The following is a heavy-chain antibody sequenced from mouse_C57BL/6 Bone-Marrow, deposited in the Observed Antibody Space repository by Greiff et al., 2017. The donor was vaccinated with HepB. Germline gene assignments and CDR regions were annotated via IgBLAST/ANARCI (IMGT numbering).Heavy chain of an antibody. CDR2: INPNNGGT. CDR3: ARVDLITTVVADY. CDR1: GYTFTDYY. J-gene: IGHJ2*01. Sequence: EVQLQQSGPELVKPGASVKISCKASGYTFTDYYMNWVKQSHGKSLEWIGDINPNNGGTSYNQKFKGKATLTVDKSSSTAYMELRSLTSEDSAVYYCARVDLITTVVADYWGQGTTLTVSS. V-gene: IGHV1-26*01. D-gene: IGHD1-1*01.